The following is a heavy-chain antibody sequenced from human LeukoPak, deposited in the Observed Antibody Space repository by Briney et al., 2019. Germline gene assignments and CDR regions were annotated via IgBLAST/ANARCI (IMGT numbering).Heavy chain of an antibody. Sequence: PSETLSLTCTVSGGSISSGGYYWSWIRQHPGKGLEWIGYIYYSGSTYYNPSLKSRVTISVDTSKNQFSLKLSSVTAADTAVYYCAREGSGSYRFFDYWGQGTLVTVSS. CDR3: AREGSGSYRFFDY. D-gene: IGHD1-26*01. CDR1: GGSISSGGYY. CDR2: IYYSGST. V-gene: IGHV4-31*03. J-gene: IGHJ4*02.